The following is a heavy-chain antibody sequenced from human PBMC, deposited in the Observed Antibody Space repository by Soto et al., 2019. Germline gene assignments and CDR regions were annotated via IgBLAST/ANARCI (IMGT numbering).Heavy chain of an antibody. CDR3: ARAWGRVFDY. Sequence: QVQLQESGPGLVKPSETLSLTCTVSGGSISSHYWSWIRQPPGKGLEWIGYIYYSGSTNYNPSLTSRVTISVDTSKNQFSLKLSSVTAADTAVYYCARAWGRVFDYWGQGTLVTVSS. CDR2: IYYSGST. D-gene: IGHD3-16*01. V-gene: IGHV4-59*11. CDR1: GGSISSHY. J-gene: IGHJ4*02.